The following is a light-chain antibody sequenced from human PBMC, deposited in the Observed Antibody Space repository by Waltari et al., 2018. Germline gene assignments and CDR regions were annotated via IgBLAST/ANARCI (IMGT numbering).Light chain of an antibody. J-gene: IGKJ3*01. V-gene: IGKV3-15*01. CDR2: GAS. CDR3: QQYNNWPLF. CDR1: QSISSN. Sequence: EIVMTQSPATLSVSQGERATLSCRASQSISSNLAWYQQKPGQPPRLLIYGASTRATGIPARFSGSGSGTEFTLTISSLQSEDFAVYYCQQYNNWPLFFGPGTKVDIK.